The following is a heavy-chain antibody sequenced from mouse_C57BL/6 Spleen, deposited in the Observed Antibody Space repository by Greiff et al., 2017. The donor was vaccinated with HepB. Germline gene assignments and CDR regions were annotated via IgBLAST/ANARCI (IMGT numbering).Heavy chain of an antibody. CDR1: GYTFTSYW. J-gene: IGHJ1*03. CDR3: AGYDGSYWYVDV. V-gene: IGHV1-50*01. Sequence: QVQLQQPGAELVKPGASVKLSCKASGYTFTSYWMQWVKQRPGQGLEWIGEIDPSDSYTNYNQKFKGKATLTVDTSSSTAYMQLSSLTSEDSAVYYCAGYDGSYWYVDVWGTGTTVTVSS. CDR2: IDPSDSYT. D-gene: IGHD2-2*01.